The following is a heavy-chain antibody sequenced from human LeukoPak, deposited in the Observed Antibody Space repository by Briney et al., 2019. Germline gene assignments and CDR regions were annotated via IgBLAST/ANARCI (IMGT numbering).Heavy chain of an antibody. CDR2: ISGSGGST. CDR1: GFTFSSYA. CDR3: AKAPYYDFWSGYYFGY. J-gene: IGHJ4*02. Sequence: GGSLRLSCAASGFTFSSYAMSWVRQAPGKGLEWVSAISGSGGSTYCADSVKGRFTISRDNSKNTLYLQMNSLRAEDTAVYYCAKAPYYDFWSGYYFGYWGQGTLVTVSS. V-gene: IGHV3-23*01. D-gene: IGHD3-3*01.